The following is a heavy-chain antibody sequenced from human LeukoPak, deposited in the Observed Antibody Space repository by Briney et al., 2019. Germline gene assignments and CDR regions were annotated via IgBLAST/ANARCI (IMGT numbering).Heavy chain of an antibody. J-gene: IGHJ4*02. V-gene: IGHV3-64*01. CDR1: GFTFSTYA. CDR3: ARRGAAAGTSDY. D-gene: IGHD6-13*01. Sequence: GGSLRLSCAGSGFTFSTYAMQWVRQAPGKGLEYVSAISRNGNSTYYANSVKGRFTIPRDNSKNTLYLQMGSLRAEDMAMYYCARRGAAAGTSDYWGQGTLVTVSS. CDR2: ISRNGNST.